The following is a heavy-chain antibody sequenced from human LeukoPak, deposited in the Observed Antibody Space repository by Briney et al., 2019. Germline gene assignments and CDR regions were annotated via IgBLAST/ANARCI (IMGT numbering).Heavy chain of an antibody. CDR2: IYYSGST. CDR3: ARSPLVRGVRAGYFDY. Sequence: KPSETLSLTCTVSGGSINISNYYWSWIRQHPGKGLEWIGYIYYSGSTYYNPSLKSRVTISVDTSKNQFSLKLSSVTAADTAVYYCARSPLVRGVRAGYFDYWGQGTLVTVSS. D-gene: IGHD3-10*01. J-gene: IGHJ4*02. CDR1: GGSINISNYY. V-gene: IGHV4-31*03.